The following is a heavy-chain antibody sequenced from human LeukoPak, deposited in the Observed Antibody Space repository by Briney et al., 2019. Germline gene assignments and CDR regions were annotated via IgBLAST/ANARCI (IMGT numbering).Heavy chain of an antibody. CDR2: IWYDGSKK. V-gene: IGHV3-30*02. Sequence: GGSLRLSCAASGFTFNSFAMHWVRQAPGKGLEWLALIWYDGSKKYYADSVKGRFTISRDDSKNTVYLQMNSLRAEDTAVYYCAREGDTAMAQFDYWGQGTLVTVSS. J-gene: IGHJ4*02. CDR1: GFTFNSFA. D-gene: IGHD5-18*01. CDR3: AREGDTAMAQFDY.